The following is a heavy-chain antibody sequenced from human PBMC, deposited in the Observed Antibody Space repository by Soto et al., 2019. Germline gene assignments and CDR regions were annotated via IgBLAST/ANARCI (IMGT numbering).Heavy chain of an antibody. CDR2: ISGSGVST. CDR1: GFTFSSYA. D-gene: IGHD6-13*01. CDR3: ARFYCIRTRCQATADTSTGGFET. J-gene: IGHJ3*02. V-gene: IGHV3-23*01. Sequence: EPQLLESGGGLGHPGGSLRLSCAASGFTFSSYAMSWVRQAPGKGLEWVAAISGSGVSTYYADSVRGRSTISRDNSKKTVVLTLNSWRSADTAVYYCARFYCIRTRCQATADTSTGGFETWGKGTLVTVSS.